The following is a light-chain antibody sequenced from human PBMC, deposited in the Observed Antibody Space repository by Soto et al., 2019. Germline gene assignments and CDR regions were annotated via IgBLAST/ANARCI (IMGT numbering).Light chain of an antibody. J-gene: IGKJ1*01. CDR1: QSVSSN. CDR3: QQYKKWPRT. Sequence: EIVMTQSPATLSVSPGERATLSCMASQSVSSNFARYQQKPGQAPRLLIYDASTRATGIPARFSGSGSGTEFTLTISSLQSEDFAVYYCQQYKKWPRTFGHGTKVDIK. V-gene: IGKV3-15*01. CDR2: DAS.